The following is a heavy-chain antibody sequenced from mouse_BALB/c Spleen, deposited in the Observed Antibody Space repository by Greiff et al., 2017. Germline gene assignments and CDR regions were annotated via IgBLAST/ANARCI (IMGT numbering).Heavy chain of an antibody. J-gene: IGHJ4*01. CDR1: GFAFSSYD. CDR3: ARLHGSSYDAMDY. D-gene: IGHD1-1*01. Sequence: EVKLVESGGGLVKPGGSLKLSCAASGFAFSSYDMSWVRQTPEKRLEWVAYISSGGGSTYYPDTVKGRFTISRDKAKNTLYLQMSSLKSEDTAMYYCARLHGSSYDAMDYWGQGTSVTVSS. CDR2: ISSGGGST. V-gene: IGHV5-12-1*01.